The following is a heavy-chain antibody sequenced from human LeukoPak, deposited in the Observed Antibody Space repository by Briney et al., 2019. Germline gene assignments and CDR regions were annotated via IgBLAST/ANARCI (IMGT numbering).Heavy chain of an antibody. J-gene: IGHJ4*02. CDR1: GASISSYY. CDR3: ARSVTFYYETSGHYFDS. Sequence: SETLSLTCTVSGASISSYYWNWIRQPPGKGLEWIGYIYNSGTTNYNPSLKSRVTIAADTSNNQVSLILNSVTAADTAVYFCARSVTFYYETSGHYFDSWGQGALVTVSS. CDR2: IYNSGTT. V-gene: IGHV4-59*01. D-gene: IGHD3-22*01.